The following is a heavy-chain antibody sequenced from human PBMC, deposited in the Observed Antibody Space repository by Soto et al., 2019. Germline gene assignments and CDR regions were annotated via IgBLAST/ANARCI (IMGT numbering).Heavy chain of an antibody. Sequence: SVKVSCKASGGTFSSYAISWVRQAPGQGLEWMGGIIPIFGTANYAQKFQGRVTITADESTSTAYMELSSLRSEDTAVYYCARDALYSSSWYFHWFDPWGQGTLVTVSS. CDR2: IIPIFGTA. D-gene: IGHD6-13*01. CDR3: ARDALYSSSWYFHWFDP. J-gene: IGHJ5*02. V-gene: IGHV1-69*13. CDR1: GGTFSSYA.